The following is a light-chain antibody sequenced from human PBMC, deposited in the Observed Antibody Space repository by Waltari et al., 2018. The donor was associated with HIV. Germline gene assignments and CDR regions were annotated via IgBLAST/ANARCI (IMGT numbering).Light chain of an antibody. V-gene: IGLV1-36*01. CDR2: YDD. J-gene: IGLJ3*02. CDR1: SSNIGKNA. CDR3: AAWDDTLNGWV. Sequence: TQPPSVSAAPRQRVSISCSGSSSNIGKNAVNWYQQIPGTAPRLLIYYDDLVPSGVSDRFSGSKSGTSASLGISGLQSEDEADYYCAAWDDTLNGWVFGGGTKLTVL.